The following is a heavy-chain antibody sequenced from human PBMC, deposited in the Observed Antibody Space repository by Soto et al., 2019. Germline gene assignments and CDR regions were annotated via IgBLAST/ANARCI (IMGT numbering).Heavy chain of an antibody. CDR2: INPTSST. Sequence: QVQLVQSGAEVKKPGASVKVSCKASGYTFTSYYTHWVRQAPGQGLEWMGIINPTSSTSYAQKFQGRVTMTRDTSTSTVYMELSSLRSEDTAVYYCARVYCSGGSCYGIDYWGQGTLVTVSS. CDR1: GYTFTSYY. D-gene: IGHD2-15*01. CDR3: ARVYCSGGSCYGIDY. V-gene: IGHV1-46*01. J-gene: IGHJ4*02.